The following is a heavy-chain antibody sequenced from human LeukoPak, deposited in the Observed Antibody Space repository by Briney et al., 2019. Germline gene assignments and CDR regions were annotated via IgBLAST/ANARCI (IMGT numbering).Heavy chain of an antibody. V-gene: IGHV1-18*01. CDR1: GYTFTSYG. CDR2: ISAYNGNT. D-gene: IGHD5-18*01. Sequence: ASVKVSCKASGYTFTSYGISWVRQAPGQGLEWMGWISAYNGNTNYAQKLQGRVTITTDTSTSTAYMELRSLRSDDTAVYYCARDLVGYSYGYGFDYWGQGTLVTVSS. J-gene: IGHJ4*02. CDR3: ARDLVGYSYGYGFDY.